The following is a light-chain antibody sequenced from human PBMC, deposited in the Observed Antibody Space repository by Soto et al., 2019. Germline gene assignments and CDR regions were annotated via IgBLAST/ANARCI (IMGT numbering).Light chain of an antibody. J-gene: IGKJ4*01. CDR1: QSVNSY. V-gene: IGKV3-11*01. CDR3: QQRSKWPLT. Sequence: EIVLTQSPATLSLSPGERATLSCRASQSVNSYLAWYQQKPGQAPRLLIYDASNRATGIPARFSGSGSGTDFTLTISSLEPEDFAVYYCQQRSKWPLTFGGGTKVETK. CDR2: DAS.